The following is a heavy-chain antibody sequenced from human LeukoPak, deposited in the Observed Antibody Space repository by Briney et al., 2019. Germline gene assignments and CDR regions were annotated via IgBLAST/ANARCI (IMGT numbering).Heavy chain of an antibody. J-gene: IGHJ4*02. CDR1: GYTFTSYA. V-gene: IGHV7-4-1*02. Sequence: GASVKVSCKASGYTFTSYAMNWVRQAPGQGLERMGWIHPSTGNPTYAQGFTGRFVFSLDTSVSTTYLQISSLKAEDTAVYYCARAYQHLGELSLPNYWGQGTLVTVSS. CDR2: IHPSTGNP. D-gene: IGHD3-16*02. CDR3: ARAYQHLGELSLPNY.